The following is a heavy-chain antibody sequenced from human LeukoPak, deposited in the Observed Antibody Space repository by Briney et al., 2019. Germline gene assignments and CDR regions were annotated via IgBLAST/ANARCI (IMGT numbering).Heavy chain of an antibody. D-gene: IGHD5-12*01. J-gene: IGHJ3*02. CDR1: GGSMTTYY. CDR3: ARDRYSGYDGFGAFDI. CDR2: IYYRGCT. V-gene: IGHV4-59*01. Sequence: SETLSLTCTVSGGSMTTYYWSWIRQPPGKGLEWIGFIYYRGCTNYNPSLESRVTISVDTSKNRFSLKLSSVTAADTAVYYCARDRYSGYDGFGAFDIWGQGTMVTVSS.